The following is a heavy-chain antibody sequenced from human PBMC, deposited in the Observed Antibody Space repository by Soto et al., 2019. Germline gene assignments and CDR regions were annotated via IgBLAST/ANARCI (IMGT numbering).Heavy chain of an antibody. J-gene: IGHJ6*02. Sequence: ASVKVSCKVSGYTLTELSMHWVRQAPGKGLEWIGGFDPEDGETIYAQKFQGRVTMTEDTSTDTAYMELSSLRSEDTAVYYCATAAQQLGYYYYGMDVWGQGTTVTVSS. D-gene: IGHD6-13*01. V-gene: IGHV1-24*01. CDR1: GYTLTELS. CDR2: FDPEDGET. CDR3: ATAAQQLGYYYYGMDV.